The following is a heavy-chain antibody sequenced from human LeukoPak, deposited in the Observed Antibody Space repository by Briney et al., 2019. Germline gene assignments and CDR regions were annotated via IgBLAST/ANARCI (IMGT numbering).Heavy chain of an antibody. CDR1: GFTVSSNY. D-gene: IGHD3-22*01. J-gene: IGHJ4*02. V-gene: IGHV3-53*01. CDR3: ARELGYYDSSGFDY. Sequence: PGGSLRLSCAASGFTVSSNYMSWVRQAPGKGLEWVSVIYSGGSTYYADSVKGRFTISRDNSKNTLYLQMNSLRAEDTAVYYCARELGYYDSSGFDYWGQGTLVTVSS. CDR2: IYSGGST.